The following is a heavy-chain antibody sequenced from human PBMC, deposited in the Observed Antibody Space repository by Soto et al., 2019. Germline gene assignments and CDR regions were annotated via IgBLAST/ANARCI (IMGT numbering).Heavy chain of an antibody. CDR3: ARDVGGYGYGLYYPYGMAV. D-gene: IGHD5-18*01. Sequence: ASVKVSCKASGYSFITYEINWVRQAPGQGLEWMGWMNPKGGITGYAQKFQGRVTMTRNISINTAYREVRSLRPEDTAVYYWARDVGGYGYGLYYPYGMAVWG. CDR2: MNPKGGIT. J-gene: IGHJ6*02. CDR1: GYSFITYE. V-gene: IGHV1-8*02.